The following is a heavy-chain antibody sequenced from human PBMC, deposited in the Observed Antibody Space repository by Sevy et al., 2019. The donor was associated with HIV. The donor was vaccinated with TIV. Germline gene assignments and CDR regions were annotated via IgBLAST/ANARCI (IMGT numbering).Heavy chain of an antibody. J-gene: IGHJ6*02. CDR3: ARERAADSGGDWYPSGMDV. CDR1: AFTFNGCS. Sequence: GGSLRLSCAASAFTFNGCSLNWVRQAPGKGLEWVSSISSSSHYKYYMDSVKGRFTISRDNAKNSLYLQMNSLRAEDTAVYYCARERAADSGGDWYPSGMDVWGQGTTVTVSS. V-gene: IGHV3-21*01. D-gene: IGHD2-21*02. CDR2: ISSSSHYK.